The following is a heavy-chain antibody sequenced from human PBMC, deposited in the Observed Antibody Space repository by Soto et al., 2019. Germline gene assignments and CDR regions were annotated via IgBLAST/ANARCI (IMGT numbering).Heavy chain of an antibody. D-gene: IGHD2-2*01. V-gene: IGHV4-31*03. Sequence: QVQLQESGPGLVKPSQTLSLTCTVSGGSIRSGCYYWSWIRQHPGKGLEWIGDIYYSGSTYYNPSLTSRVTISVDTSKNQFSLKLSSVTAADTAVYYCARDSSYYFDYWGQGTLVTVSS. CDR2: IYYSGST. CDR1: GGSIRSGCYY. CDR3: ARDSSYYFDY. J-gene: IGHJ4*02.